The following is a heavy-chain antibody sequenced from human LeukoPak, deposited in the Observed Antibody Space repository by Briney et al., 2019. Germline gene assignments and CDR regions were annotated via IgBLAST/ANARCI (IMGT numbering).Heavy chain of an antibody. J-gene: IGHJ4*02. CDR1: GFTFSNAW. V-gene: IGHV3-15*01. CDR3: TTDDSDYVWGSYYGFDY. Sequence: PGGSLRLSCAASGFTFSNAWMSWVRQAPGKGLEWVGRIKSKTDGGTTDYAAPVKGRFTISRDDSKNTLYLQMNSLKTEDTAVYYCTTDDSDYVWGSYYGFDYWGQGTLVTVPS. D-gene: IGHD3-16*01. CDR2: IKSKTDGGTT.